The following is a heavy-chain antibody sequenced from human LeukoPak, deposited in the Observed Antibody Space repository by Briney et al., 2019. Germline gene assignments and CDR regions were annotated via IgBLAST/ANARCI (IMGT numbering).Heavy chain of an antibody. V-gene: IGHV4-59*08. CDR2: IYYSGST. D-gene: IGHD6-19*01. CDR3: ARGGIAVAALDY. CDR1: GGSFSGYY. J-gene: IGHJ4*02. Sequence: SETLSLTCAVYGGSFSGYYWSWIRQPPGKGLEWIGYIYYSGSTNYNPSLKSRVTISVDTSKNQFSLKLSSVTAADTAVYYCARGGIAVAALDYWGQGTLVTVSS.